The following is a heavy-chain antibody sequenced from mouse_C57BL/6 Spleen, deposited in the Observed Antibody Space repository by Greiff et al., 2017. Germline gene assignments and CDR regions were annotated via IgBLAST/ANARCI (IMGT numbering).Heavy chain of an antibody. Sequence: QVQLQQPGAELVMPGASVKLSCKASGYTFTSYWMHWVKQRPGQGLEWIGEIDPSDSYTNYNQKFKGKSTLTVDKSSSTAYMQLSSLTAEDSAVYYCAVNWDVRYFDVWGTGTTVTVSS. CDR1: GYTFTSYW. J-gene: IGHJ1*03. V-gene: IGHV1-69*01. D-gene: IGHD4-1*01. CDR3: AVNWDVRYFDV. CDR2: IDPSDSYT.